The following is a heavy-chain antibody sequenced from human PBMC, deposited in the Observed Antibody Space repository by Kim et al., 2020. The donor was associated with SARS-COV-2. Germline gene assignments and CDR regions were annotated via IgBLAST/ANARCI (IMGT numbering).Heavy chain of an antibody. CDR2: ISGSGGST. CDR3: AKDGGITMIVVVITGHYFDY. CDR1: GFTFSSYA. J-gene: IGHJ4*02. V-gene: IGHV3-23*01. Sequence: GGSLRLSCAASGFTFSSYAMSWVRQAPGKGLEWVSAISGSGGSTYYADSVKGRFTISRDNSKNTLYLQMNSLRAEDTAVYYCAKDGGITMIVVVITGHYFDYWGQGTLVTVAS. D-gene: IGHD3-22*01.